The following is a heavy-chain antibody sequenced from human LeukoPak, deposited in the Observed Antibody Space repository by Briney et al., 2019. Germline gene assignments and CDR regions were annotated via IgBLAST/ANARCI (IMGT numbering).Heavy chain of an antibody. V-gene: IGHV4-59*01. CDR2: IYYSGST. CDR3: ARGGGGSFHFDY. Sequence: SETLSLTCTVSGGSISSYYWSWIRQPPGKGLEWIGYIYYSGSTNYNPSLKSRVTISVDTSKNQFSLKLSSVTAADTAVYYCARGGGGSFHFDYWGQGTPVTVSS. D-gene: IGHD1-26*01. J-gene: IGHJ4*02. CDR1: GGSISSYY.